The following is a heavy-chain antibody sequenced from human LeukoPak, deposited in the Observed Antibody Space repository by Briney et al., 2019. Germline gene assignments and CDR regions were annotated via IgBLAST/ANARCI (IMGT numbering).Heavy chain of an antibody. V-gene: IGHV3-30*18. Sequence: GGSLRLSCAASGFTFSSYGMHWVRQAPGKGLEWVAVISYDGSNKYYADSVKGRFTISRDNSKDTLYLQMNSLRAEDTAVYYCAKDRLKIRIRYFQHWGQGTLVTVSS. CDR2: ISYDGSNK. D-gene: IGHD2/OR15-2a*01. CDR3: AKDRLKIRIRYFQH. CDR1: GFTFSSYG. J-gene: IGHJ1*01.